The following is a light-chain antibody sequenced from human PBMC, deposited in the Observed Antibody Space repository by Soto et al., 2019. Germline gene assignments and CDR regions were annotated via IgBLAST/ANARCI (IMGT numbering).Light chain of an antibody. J-gene: IGLJ1*01. CDR1: SSNIGSNT. CDR3: ASWDDSLNGYV. Sequence: QSVLTQPPSASGTPGQGVTISWSGGSSNIGSNTVNWYQQLPGTAPKLLIYTNNQRPSGVPDRFSGSKSGTSASLAISGLQSEDEAVYYCASWDDSLNGYVFGTGTKLTAL. V-gene: IGLV1-44*01. CDR2: TNN.